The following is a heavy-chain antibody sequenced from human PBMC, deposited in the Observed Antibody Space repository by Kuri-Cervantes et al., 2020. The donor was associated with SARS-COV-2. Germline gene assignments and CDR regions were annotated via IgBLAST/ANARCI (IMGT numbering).Heavy chain of an antibody. CDR3: ARGDVQSGVDAFDI. J-gene: IGHJ3*02. CDR1: GFTFSSYD. CDR2: IGTAGDT. V-gene: IGHV3-13*04. D-gene: IGHD1-1*01. Sequence: GESLKISCAVSGFTFSSYDMHWVRQATGKGLEWVSAIGTAGDTYYPGSVKGRFTISRENAKNSLYLQMNSLRAGDTAVYYCARGDVQSGVDAFDIWGQGTMVTVSS.